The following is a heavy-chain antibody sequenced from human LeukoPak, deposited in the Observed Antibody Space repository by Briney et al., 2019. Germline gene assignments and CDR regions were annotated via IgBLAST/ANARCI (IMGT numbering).Heavy chain of an antibody. Sequence: GGSLRLSCATSGFTFSSYTMNWVRQAPGKGLQSVSSISSSSSYIYYADSVKGRFTISRDNAKNSLYLQMNSLRAEDTAVYYCARERVVAAAGLFDYWGQGTLVTVSS. D-gene: IGHD6-13*01. V-gene: IGHV3-21*01. CDR3: ARERVVAAAGLFDY. CDR2: ISSSSSYI. J-gene: IGHJ4*02. CDR1: GFTFSSYT.